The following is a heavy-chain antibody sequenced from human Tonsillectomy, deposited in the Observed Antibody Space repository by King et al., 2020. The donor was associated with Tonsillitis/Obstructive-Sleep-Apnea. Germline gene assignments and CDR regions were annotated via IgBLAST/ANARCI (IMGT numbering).Heavy chain of an antibody. CDR2: IKQDGSEK. J-gene: IGHJ5*02. V-gene: IGHV3-7*01. Sequence: QLVQSGGGLVQPGGSLRLSCAASGFTFSRYWMSWVRQAPGKGLEWVANIKQDGSEKYYVDSVKGRFTISRDNAKNSLYLQMNSLRAEDTAVYYCARDQGNFDPWGQGTLVTVSS. CDR1: GFTFSRYW. D-gene: IGHD4-23*01. CDR3: ARDQGNFDP.